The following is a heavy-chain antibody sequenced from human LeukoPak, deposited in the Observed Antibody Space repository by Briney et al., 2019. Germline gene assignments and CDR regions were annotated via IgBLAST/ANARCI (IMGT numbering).Heavy chain of an antibody. V-gene: IGHV3-30*14. J-gene: IGHJ6*04. CDR3: ARGVKRTGGSCYGMDV. CDR2: ISYDGSNK. D-gene: IGHD2-15*01. CDR1: GFTFSSYA. Sequence: GRSLRLSCAASGFTFSSYAMHWVRQAPGKGLEWVAVISYDGSNKYYADSVKGRFTISRDNSKNTLYFQMNGLRAEDTAVYYCARGVKRTGGSCYGMDVWGKGTTVTVSS.